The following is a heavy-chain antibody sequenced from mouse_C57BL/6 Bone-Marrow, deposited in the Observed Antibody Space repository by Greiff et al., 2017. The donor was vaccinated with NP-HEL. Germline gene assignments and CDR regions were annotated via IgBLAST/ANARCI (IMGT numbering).Heavy chain of an antibody. D-gene: IGHD2-4*01. V-gene: IGHV5-16*01. CDR1: GFTFSDYY. J-gene: IGHJ2*01. Sequence: EVKLVESEGGLVQPGSSMKLSCTASGFTFSDYYMAWVRQVPEKGLEWVANINYAGSSTYYLAPLTSRFIISRDHAQNILYLQMSSRKSEYTATYDCARYDYDVNYFDYWGQGTTLTVSS. CDR2: INYAGSST. CDR3: ARYDYDVNYFDY.